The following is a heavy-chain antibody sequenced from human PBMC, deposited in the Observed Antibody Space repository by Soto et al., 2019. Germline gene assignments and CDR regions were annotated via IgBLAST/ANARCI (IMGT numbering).Heavy chain of an antibody. CDR2: IYYSGST. CDR3: ARVIQPWPTTYYFAY. J-gene: IGHJ4*02. CDR1: GGSISSYY. Sequence: QVQLQESGPGLVKPSETLSLTCTVSGGSISSYYWSWIRQPPGKGLEWIGYIYYSGSTNYNPSLKSRFTLSVDTSKNQYSLKLSSVTAAATAVYSCARVIQPWPTTYYFAYWGPGPLVTVSS. D-gene: IGHD5-18*01. V-gene: IGHV4-59*01.